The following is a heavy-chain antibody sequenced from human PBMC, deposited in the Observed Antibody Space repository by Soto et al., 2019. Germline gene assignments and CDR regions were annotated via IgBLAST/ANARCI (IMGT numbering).Heavy chain of an antibody. CDR3: ARHLTYCSAGSCYSDFPYYGMDV. D-gene: IGHD2-15*01. J-gene: IGHJ6*02. Sequence: PSETLSLTCTVSGGSICSSSYDWGWIRQPPGKGLEWIGNIYYSGSTYYKPSLKSRATISVDTSKNQFSLRLGSVTAADTAVYYCARHLTYCSAGSCYSDFPYYGMDVWGQGTTVTSP. CDR1: GGSICSSSYD. CDR2: IYYSGST. V-gene: IGHV4-39*01.